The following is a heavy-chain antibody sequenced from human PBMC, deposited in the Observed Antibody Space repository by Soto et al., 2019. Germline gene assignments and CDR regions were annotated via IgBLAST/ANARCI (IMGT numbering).Heavy chain of an antibody. D-gene: IGHD3-16*01. V-gene: IGHV4-30-2*01. CDR3: AREPMITLGARAYYYGMDV. CDR2: IYHSGST. Sequence: SETLSLTCAVSGGSISSGGYSWSWIRQPPGKGLEWIGYIYHSGSTYYNPSLKSRVTISVDRSKNQFSLKLSSVTAADTAVYYCAREPMITLGARAYYYGMDVWGQGTTVTVSS. J-gene: IGHJ6*02. CDR1: GGSISSGGYS.